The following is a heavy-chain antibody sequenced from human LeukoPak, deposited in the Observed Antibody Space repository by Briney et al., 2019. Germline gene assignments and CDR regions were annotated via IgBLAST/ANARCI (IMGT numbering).Heavy chain of an antibody. Sequence: GNSLRLSCAASGFTFNTYGMHWVRQAPGKGLEWVAVISYDGSNKYYADSVKGRFTISRDNSKNTLYLQMNSLRAEDTAVYYCAKEEQYSYAIWGQGTLVTVSS. CDR3: AKEEQYSYAI. J-gene: IGHJ4*02. D-gene: IGHD5-18*01. CDR1: GFTFNTYG. CDR2: ISYDGSNK. V-gene: IGHV3-30*18.